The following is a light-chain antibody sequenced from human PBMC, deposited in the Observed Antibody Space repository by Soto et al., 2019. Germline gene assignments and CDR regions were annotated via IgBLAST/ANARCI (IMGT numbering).Light chain of an antibody. CDR1: SSDVGGYNH. J-gene: IGLJ1*01. CDR3: SSYATSSSYA. Sequence: QPVLTQPASVSGSPGQSITISCTGTSSDVGGYNHVSWYQQHPGKAPKLIIFEVTNRPSGVSDRFSASKSGSTASLTISGLQTEDEAVYYCSSYATSSSYAFGTGTKLTVL. CDR2: EVT. V-gene: IGLV2-14*01.